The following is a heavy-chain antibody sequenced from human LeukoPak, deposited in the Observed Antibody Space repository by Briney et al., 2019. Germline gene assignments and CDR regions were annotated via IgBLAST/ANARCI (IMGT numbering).Heavy chain of an antibody. Sequence: PGGSLRLSCAASGFTFSSYGMHWVRQAPGKGLEWVAFIRYDGSNKYYADSVKGRFTISRDNSKNTLYLQKNSLRAEDTAVYYCAKDPWVVRGVTLDYWGQGTLVTVSS. D-gene: IGHD3-10*01. V-gene: IGHV3-30*02. CDR1: GFTFSSYG. J-gene: IGHJ4*02. CDR2: IRYDGSNK. CDR3: AKDPWVVRGVTLDY.